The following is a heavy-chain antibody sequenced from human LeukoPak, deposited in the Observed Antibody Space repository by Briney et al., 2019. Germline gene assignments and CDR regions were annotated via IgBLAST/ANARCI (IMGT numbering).Heavy chain of an antibody. CDR2: IIPILGKA. CDR3: ARDRIVVVPAAMDPIEGWFDP. CDR1: GGTFSSYA. D-gene: IGHD2-2*01. Sequence: SVKVSCKASGGTFSSYAISWVRQAPGQGLEWMGRIIPILGKANYAQKFQGRVTITADKSTSTAYMELSSLRSEDTAVYYCARDRIVVVPAAMDPIEGWFDPWGQGTLVTVSS. J-gene: IGHJ5*02. V-gene: IGHV1-69*04.